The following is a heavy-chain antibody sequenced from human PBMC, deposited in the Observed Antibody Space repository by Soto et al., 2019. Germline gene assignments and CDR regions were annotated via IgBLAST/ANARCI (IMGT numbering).Heavy chain of an antibody. V-gene: IGHV3-23*01. D-gene: IGHD3-9*01. Sequence: EVQLLESGGGLVQPGGSLRLSCAAAGFTLKNFGMHWVRQAPGKGPEWVSGMRGSRGRGDIQYADVVKGRLSISRDNSRNTMYLQMASLRGEDTAVYYCEKGLEDTPLTIEASFDSWCKGTLVTVSS. CDR3: EKGLEDTPLTIEASFDS. J-gene: IGHJ4*02. CDR2: MRGSRGRGDI. CDR1: GFTLKNFG.